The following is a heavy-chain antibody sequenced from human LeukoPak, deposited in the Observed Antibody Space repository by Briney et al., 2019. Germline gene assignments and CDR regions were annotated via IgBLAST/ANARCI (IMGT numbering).Heavy chain of an antibody. CDR2: IYYRVGN. CDR1: GGSISSRRYY. CDR3: ARHAYYDFWCGYQVLYFDY. V-gene: IGHV4-39*01. J-gene: IGHJ4*02. Sequence: PSETLSLTCALSGGSISSRRYYWGWIRHPPGEGLECIGSIYYRVGNYYNPALNSQVTTSVETYKIQFSLKQSSVSAADTAVYYCARHAYYDFWCGYQVLYFDYWGQGTLVTVSS. D-gene: IGHD3-3*01.